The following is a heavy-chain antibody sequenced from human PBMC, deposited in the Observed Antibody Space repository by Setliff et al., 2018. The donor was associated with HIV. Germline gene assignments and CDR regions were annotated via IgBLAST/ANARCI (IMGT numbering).Heavy chain of an antibody. CDR3: ARGPRGQYYYDSSGYKGQGVYFDY. J-gene: IGHJ4*02. CDR2: INHSGST. D-gene: IGHD3-22*01. V-gene: IGHV4-34*01. CDR1: GGSFSGYY. Sequence: KASETLSLTCAVYGGSFSGYYWSWIRQPPGKGLEWIGEINHSGSTNYNPSLKSRVTISVDTSKNQFSLKLSSVTAADTAVYYCARGPRGQYYYDSSGYKGQGVYFDYWGQGTLVTVSS.